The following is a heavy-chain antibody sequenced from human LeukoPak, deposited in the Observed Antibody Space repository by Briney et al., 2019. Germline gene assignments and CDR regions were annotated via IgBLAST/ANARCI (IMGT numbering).Heavy chain of an antibody. V-gene: IGHV5-51*01. CDR2: IYPGDSDT. D-gene: IGHD6-13*01. CDR3: ARLGWGSTWYVWFDP. J-gene: IGHJ5*02. Sequence: GESLKISCKGSGYSFTSYWIGWVRQMPGKGLEWMGIIYPGDSDTRYSPSFQGQVTISADKSISTAYLQWSSLKASDTAMYYCARLGWGSTWYVWFDPWGQGTLVTVSS. CDR1: GYSFTSYW.